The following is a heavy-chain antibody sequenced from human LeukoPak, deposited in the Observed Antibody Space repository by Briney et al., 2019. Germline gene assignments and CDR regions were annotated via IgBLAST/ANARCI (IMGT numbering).Heavy chain of an antibody. D-gene: IGHD3-10*01. J-gene: IGHJ5*02. Sequence: PSQTLSLTCTVSGGSINSDSYYWTWIRQPAGKGVEWIGRIFTTGSPNYNPSLKSRVTISIDTSKNQFSLKLTSVSAADTAVYYCARDRGVTTARGVPSWFDPWGQGTLVTVSS. V-gene: IGHV4-61*02. CDR2: IFTTGSP. CDR1: GGSINSDSYY. CDR3: ARDRGVTTARGVPSWFDP.